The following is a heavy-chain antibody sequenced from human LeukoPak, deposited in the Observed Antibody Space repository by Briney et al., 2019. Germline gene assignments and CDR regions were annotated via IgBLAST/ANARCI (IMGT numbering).Heavy chain of an antibody. CDR3: TTGLWIQLWPRVDY. CDR1: GFTFSNAW. V-gene: IGHV3-15*01. Sequence: PGGSLRLSCAASGFTFSNAWMSWVRQAPGKGPEWVGRIKSKTDGGTTDYAAPVKGRFTISRDDSKNTLYLRMNSLKTEDTAVYYCTTGLWIQLWPRVDYWGQGTLVTVFS. J-gene: IGHJ4*02. CDR2: IKSKTDGGTT. D-gene: IGHD5-18*01.